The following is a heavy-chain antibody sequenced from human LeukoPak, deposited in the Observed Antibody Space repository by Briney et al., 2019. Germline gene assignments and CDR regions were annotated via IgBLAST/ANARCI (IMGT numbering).Heavy chain of an antibody. V-gene: IGHV1-2*04. CDR2: IXPNSGGT. CDR3: ARGHIAARPWGYYYYGMDV. D-gene: IGHD6-6*01. J-gene: IGHJ6*01. Sequence: XHWXRXAPXXXXXXMXXIXPNSGGTNYAQKFQGWVTMTRDTSISTAYMELSRLRSDDTAVYYCARGHIAARPWGYYYYGMDVWGQGTTVTVSS.